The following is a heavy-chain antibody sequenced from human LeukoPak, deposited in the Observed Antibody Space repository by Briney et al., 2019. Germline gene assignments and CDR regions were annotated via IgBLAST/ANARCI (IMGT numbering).Heavy chain of an antibody. CDR2: ISSDGNSK. J-gene: IGHJ4*02. Sequence: PGSSLRLSCIASGFTITSYAMHWVRQAPGKGLDWVAVISSDGNSKFYADSVKGRFAISRDNSKNTLYLQMNSLRAEDTAVYYCARDGYYSSGTYFVSWGQGTLVTVSS. CDR3: ARDGYYSSGTYFVS. D-gene: IGHD3-10*01. V-gene: IGHV3-30*09. CDR1: GFTITSYA.